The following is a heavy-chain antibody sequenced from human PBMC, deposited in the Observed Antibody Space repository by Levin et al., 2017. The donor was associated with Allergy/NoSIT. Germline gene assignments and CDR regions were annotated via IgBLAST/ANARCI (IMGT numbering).Heavy chain of an antibody. CDR1: GGSISSSSYY. CDR2: IYYSGST. Sequence: NPSETLSLTCTVSGGSISSSSYYWGWIRQPPGKGLEWIGSIYYSGSTYYNPSLKSRVTISVDTSKNQFSLKLSSVTAADTAVYYCARYSSDWFRERLEAFDIWGQGTMVTVSS. CDR3: ARYSSDWFRERLEAFDI. D-gene: IGHD3-10*01. V-gene: IGHV4-39*01. J-gene: IGHJ3*02.